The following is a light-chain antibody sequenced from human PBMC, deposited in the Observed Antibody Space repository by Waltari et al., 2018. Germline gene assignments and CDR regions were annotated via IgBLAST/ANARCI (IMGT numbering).Light chain of an antibody. J-gene: IGLJ3*02. CDR3: CSYAGTTSWV. V-gene: IGLV2-23*02. CDR1: SDDVGGYTL. Sequence: QSALTQPASVSGSPGQSITISCTGPSDDVGGYTLVSWYQQSSGKAPKLIIYEVHKLPSGVSSRFSASRSGNTASLTISGLQSEDEANYYCCSYAGTTSWVFGGGTKVTVL. CDR2: EVH.